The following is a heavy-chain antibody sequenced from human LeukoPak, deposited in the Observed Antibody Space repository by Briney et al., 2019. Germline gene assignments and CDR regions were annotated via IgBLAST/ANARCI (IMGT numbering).Heavy chain of an antibody. CDR2: ISGSGGST. Sequence: GGSLRLSCAAPGFTFNTYAMSWVRQAPGKGLEWVSAISGSGGSTFYADSVKGRFTISRDYSKNTLYLQMNSLRAEDTAGYYCANFHCSTTSCHLSGYFQYWGQGTLVTVSS. J-gene: IGHJ1*01. CDR1: GFTFNTYA. D-gene: IGHD2-2*01. V-gene: IGHV3-23*01. CDR3: ANFHCSTTSCHLSGYFQY.